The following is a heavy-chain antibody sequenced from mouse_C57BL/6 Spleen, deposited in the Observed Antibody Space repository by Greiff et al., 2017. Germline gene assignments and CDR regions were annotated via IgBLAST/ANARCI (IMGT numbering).Heavy chain of an antibody. J-gene: IGHJ4*01. V-gene: IGHV1-81*01. D-gene: IGHD2-2*01. CDR2: IYPRSGNT. CDR1: GYTFTSYG. CDR3: ARESTMVRLGDY. Sequence: VHLVESGAELARPGASVKLSCKASGYTFTSYGISWVKQRTGQGLEWIGEIYPRSGNTYYNEKFKGKATLTADKSSSTAYMELRSLTSEDSAVYFCARESTMVRLGDYWGQGTSVTVSS.